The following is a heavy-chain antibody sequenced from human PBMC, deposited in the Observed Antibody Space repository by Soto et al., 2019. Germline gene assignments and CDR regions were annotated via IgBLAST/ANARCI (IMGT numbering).Heavy chain of an antibody. CDR3: ARTYSSSYSRYPVYYGMDV. Sequence: AETLSLTFTVSGDSISSSFWSWIRQPPGKGLEWIGCVYHSGSTNYSPSLKRRVSISVDTSKNQFSLRLTSVTAADTAVYYCARTYSSSYSRYPVYYGMDVWGQGTTVTVSS. D-gene: IGHD3-22*01. CDR1: GDSISSSF. V-gene: IGHV4-59*01. J-gene: IGHJ6*02. CDR2: VYHSGST.